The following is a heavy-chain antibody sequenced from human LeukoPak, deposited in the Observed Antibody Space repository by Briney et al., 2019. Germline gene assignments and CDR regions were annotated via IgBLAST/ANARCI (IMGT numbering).Heavy chain of an antibody. V-gene: IGHV3-21*01. CDR2: ISSSSSYI. D-gene: IGHD6-19*01. CDR1: GFTFSSYS. J-gene: IGHJ4*02. CDR3: ARGGVGIAVAGTMDY. Sequence: PGGSLRLSCAASGFTFSSYSMNWVRQAPGKGLEWVSSISSSSSYIYYADSVKGRFTISKDNAKNSLYLQMNSLRAEDTAVYYCARGGVGIAVAGTMDYWGQGTLVTVSS.